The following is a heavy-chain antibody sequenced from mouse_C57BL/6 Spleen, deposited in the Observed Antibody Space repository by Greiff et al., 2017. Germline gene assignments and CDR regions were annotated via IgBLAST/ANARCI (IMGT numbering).Heavy chain of an antibody. CDR3: ARRGYYVDFAY. Sequence: EVQLQQSGPELVKPGASVKISCKASGYTFTDYYMNWVKQSHGKSLEWIGDINPNNGGTSYNQKFKGKATLTVDKSSSTAYMELRSLTSEDSAVYYCARRGYYVDFAYWGQGTLVTVSA. D-gene: IGHD2-3*01. CDR1: GYTFTDYY. J-gene: IGHJ3*01. CDR2: INPNNGGT. V-gene: IGHV1-26*01.